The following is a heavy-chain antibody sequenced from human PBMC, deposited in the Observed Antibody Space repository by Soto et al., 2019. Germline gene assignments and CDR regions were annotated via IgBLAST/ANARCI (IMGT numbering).Heavy chain of an antibody. CDR1: GFIFSAYP. V-gene: IGHV3-64*01. Sequence: EVQLVESGGGLVQPGGSLRLSCAASGFIFSAYPMHWVRQAPGKGLEYVSAIRTNENTYYANSVKGRFNISRDNSNNTLYLQMGSLRAEDMAIYYCARGDDYVPFDSWGQGTVVNVSS. CDR3: ARGDDYVPFDS. D-gene: IGHD4-17*01. J-gene: IGHJ4*02. CDR2: IRTNENT.